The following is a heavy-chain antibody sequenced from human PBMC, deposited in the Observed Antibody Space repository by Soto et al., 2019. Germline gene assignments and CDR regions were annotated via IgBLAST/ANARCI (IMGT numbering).Heavy chain of an antibody. J-gene: IGHJ5*02. Sequence: GVLRLSCAASGFTFSSYSMNWVRQAPGKGLEWVSSISSSSSYIYYADSVKGRFTISRDNAKNSLYLQMNSLRAEDTAVYYCARDSNGSGWFLNWFDPWGQGTLVTVSS. V-gene: IGHV3-21*01. D-gene: IGHD6-19*01. CDR3: ARDSNGSGWFLNWFDP. CDR1: GFTFSSYS. CDR2: ISSSSSYI.